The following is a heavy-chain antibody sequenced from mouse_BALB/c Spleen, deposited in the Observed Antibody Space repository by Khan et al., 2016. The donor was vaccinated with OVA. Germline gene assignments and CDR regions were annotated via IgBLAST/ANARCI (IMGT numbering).Heavy chain of an antibody. CDR2: INPTSGYT. Sequence: VQLQQSGAELAKPGASVKMSCTASGYTFTSYWMHWIKQRPGQGLEWIGYINPTSGYTDYNPKFKDKATLTADKSSSTAYMQLSSLTSDDSAVYYCARDRIDYWGQGTALTVSS. V-gene: IGHV1-7*01. CDR3: ARDRIDY. CDR1: GYTFTSYW. J-gene: IGHJ2*01.